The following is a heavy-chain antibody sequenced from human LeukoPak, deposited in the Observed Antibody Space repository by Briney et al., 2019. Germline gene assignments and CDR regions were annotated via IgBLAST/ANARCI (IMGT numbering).Heavy chain of an antibody. V-gene: IGHV3-30-3*01. D-gene: IGHD5-18*01. Sequence: PGRSLRLSCAASGFTFSSYAMHWVRQAPGKGLEWVAVISYDGSNKYYADSVKGRFTISRDNSKNTLYLQMNSLRAEDTAMYYCASLQLWFNGWGEGAFDIWGQGTMVTVSS. CDR2: ISYDGSNK. CDR3: ASLQLWFNGWGEGAFDI. J-gene: IGHJ3*02. CDR1: GFTFSSYA.